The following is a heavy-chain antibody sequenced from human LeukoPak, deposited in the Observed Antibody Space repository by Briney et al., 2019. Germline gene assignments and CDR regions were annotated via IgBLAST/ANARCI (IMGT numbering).Heavy chain of an antibody. CDR3: AKDDNYYGSGRFDY. Sequence: GGPLRLSCAASGFTFSSYAMSWVRQAPGKGLEWVSAISGSGGSTYYADSVKGRFTISRDNSKNTLYLQMNSLRAEDTAVYYCAKDDNYYGSGRFDYWGQGTLVTVSS. CDR2: ISGSGGST. D-gene: IGHD3-10*01. J-gene: IGHJ4*02. V-gene: IGHV3-23*01. CDR1: GFTFSSYA.